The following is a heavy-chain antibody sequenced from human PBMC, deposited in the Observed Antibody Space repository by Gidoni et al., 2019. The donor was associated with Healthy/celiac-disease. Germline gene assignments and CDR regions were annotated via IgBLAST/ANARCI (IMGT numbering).Heavy chain of an antibody. D-gene: IGHD6-13*01. CDR3: AKRSGIAAAGTGYYYYYMDV. CDR1: GCPFSRLA. J-gene: IGHJ6*03. CDR2: ISGSGGST. Sequence: EVQLLESGGGLVQPGGSLSLSFAASGCPFSRLAMSWVRQAPGKGLGWVSAISGSGGSTYYADSVKGRFTISRDNSKNTLYLQMNSLRAEDTAVYYCAKRSGIAAAGTGYYYYYMDVWGKGTTVTVPS. V-gene: IGHV3-23*01.